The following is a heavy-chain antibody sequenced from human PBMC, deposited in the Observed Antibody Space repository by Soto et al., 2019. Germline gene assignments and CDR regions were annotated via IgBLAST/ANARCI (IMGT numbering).Heavy chain of an antibody. CDR2: IHYSGST. D-gene: IGHD5-12*01. J-gene: IGHJ6*02. V-gene: IGHV4-59*01. CDR1: GGSITTNY. Sequence: SETLSLTCTVSGGSITTNYWSWIRQSPGKGLEWIGYIHYSGSTNYSPSLRSRVTISIATSRIQFSLKLTSVTAADTAVYYCVRGPLRFPDVWGQGTTVTVSS. CDR3: VRGPLRFPDV.